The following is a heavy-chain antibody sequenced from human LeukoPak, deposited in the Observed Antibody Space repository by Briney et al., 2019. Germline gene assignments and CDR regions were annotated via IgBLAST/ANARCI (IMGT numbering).Heavy chain of an antibody. J-gene: IGHJ4*02. CDR1: GFTFSSYA. CDR3: AKGRGTTVTSAANY. Sequence: GGSLRLSCAASGFTFSSYAMSWVREAPGKGLEWVSSISGSNDNTYYADSVKDRFTISRDNSKNTLSLQMNSLRAEDTAVYYCAKGRGTTVTSAANYWGQGTLVTVSS. V-gene: IGHV3-23*01. CDR2: ISGSNDNT. D-gene: IGHD4-17*01.